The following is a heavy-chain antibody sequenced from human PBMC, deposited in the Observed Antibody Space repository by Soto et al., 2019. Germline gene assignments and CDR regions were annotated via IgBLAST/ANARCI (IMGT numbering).Heavy chain of an antibody. CDR2: IWYDGSVK. D-gene: IGHD3-9*01. CDR3: ARDPYKFDLTFWFDP. V-gene: IGHV3-33*01. J-gene: IGHJ5*02. Sequence: QVQLVESGGGVVQPGRSLRLSCAASGFNFSSYGIHWVRQAPGKGLEWVGVIWYDGSVKYYADSVKGRFTISRDNSKNTLYLQMNSVRAEDTAVYYCARDPYKFDLTFWFDPWGQGTLVTVSS. CDR1: GFNFSSYG.